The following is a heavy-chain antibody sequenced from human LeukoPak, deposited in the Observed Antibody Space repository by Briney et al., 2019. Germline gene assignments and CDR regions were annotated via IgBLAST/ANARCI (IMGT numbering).Heavy chain of an antibody. Sequence: AGGSLRLSCAASGFTFSSYAMSWVRQAPGKGLEWVSSITGSGASTYYGDSVKGRFTISRDNSKNTLYLQMNRLRAEDTAVYYCAKDGGGSLEWLPPMDVWGQGTTVTVSS. CDR3: AKDGGGSLEWLPPMDV. CDR1: GFTFSSYA. J-gene: IGHJ6*02. D-gene: IGHD3-3*01. CDR2: ITGSGAST. V-gene: IGHV3-23*01.